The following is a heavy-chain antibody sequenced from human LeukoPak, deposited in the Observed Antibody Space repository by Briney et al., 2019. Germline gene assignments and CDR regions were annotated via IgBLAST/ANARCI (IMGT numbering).Heavy chain of an antibody. CDR1: GYTFTSYD. Sequence: GASVKVSCKASGYTFTSYDINWVRQAPGQGLEWMGWMNPNSGNTGYAQKFQGRVTITRNTSISTAYMELSSLRSEDTAVYYCARMGYNWNDVQDSAFDIWGQGTMVTVAS. CDR2: MNPNSGNT. CDR3: ARMGYNWNDVQDSAFDI. J-gene: IGHJ3*02. V-gene: IGHV1-8*03. D-gene: IGHD1-1*01.